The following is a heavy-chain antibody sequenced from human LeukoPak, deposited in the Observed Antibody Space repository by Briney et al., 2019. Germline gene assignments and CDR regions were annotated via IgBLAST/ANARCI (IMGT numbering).Heavy chain of an antibody. CDR3: ARLTKNDSGSFRFGKKKRGYMDV. D-gene: IGHD3-10*01. J-gene: IGHJ6*03. V-gene: IGHV4-34*01. CDR1: GGSFSGYY. Sequence: SSETLSLTCAVYGGSFSGYYWSWIRQPPGKGLEWIGEINHSGSTNYNPSLKSRVTISVDTSKNQFSLKLSSVTAADTAVYYCARLTKNDSGSFRFGKKKRGYMDVWGKGTTVTISS. CDR2: INHSGST.